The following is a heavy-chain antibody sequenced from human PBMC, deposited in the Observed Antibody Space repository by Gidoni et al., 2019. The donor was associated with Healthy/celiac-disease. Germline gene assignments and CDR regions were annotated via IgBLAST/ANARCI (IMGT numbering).Heavy chain of an antibody. V-gene: IGHV4-34*01. CDR2: INHSGST. Sequence: QLQLQQWGAGLLKPSETLSLTCAVYGGSFGGYYWSWIRQPPGKGLEWIGEINHSGSTNYNPSLKSRVTISVDTSKNQFSLKLSSVTAADTAVYYCARGVMGLTLQVGYYYGMDVWGQGTTVTVSS. CDR3: ARGVMGLTLQVGYYYGMDV. CDR1: GGSFGGYY. J-gene: IGHJ6*02. D-gene: IGHD1-26*01.